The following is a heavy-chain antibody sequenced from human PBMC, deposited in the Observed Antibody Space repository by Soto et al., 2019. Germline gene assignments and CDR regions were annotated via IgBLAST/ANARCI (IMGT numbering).Heavy chain of an antibody. V-gene: IGHV4-30-2*01. CDR2: MYHSGPT. CDR3: ATRNGYNMGAFDI. Sequence: SETLSLTCAVSGGSISSGGYSWSWIRQPPGKGLEWIGYMYHSGPTYYNPSLENRATISVDKSKNQFSLKLASVTAADTAVYYCATRNGYNMGAFDIWGQGTMVTVSS. D-gene: IGHD5-12*01. J-gene: IGHJ3*02. CDR1: GGSISSGGYS.